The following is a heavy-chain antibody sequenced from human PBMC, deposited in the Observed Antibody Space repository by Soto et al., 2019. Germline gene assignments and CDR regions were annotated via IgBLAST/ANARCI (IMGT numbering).Heavy chain of an antibody. CDR2: IYYSGST. CDR1: GGSISSSSYY. D-gene: IGHD6-6*01. J-gene: IGHJ4*02. CDR3: ARLAAKYSSSSSFDY. V-gene: IGHV4-39*01. Sequence: SETLSLTCTVSGGSISSSSYYWGWIRQPPGKGLEWIGSIYYSGSTYYNPSLKSRVTISVDTSKNQFSLKLSSVTAADTAVYYCARLAAKYSSSSSFDYWGQGTLVTVSS.